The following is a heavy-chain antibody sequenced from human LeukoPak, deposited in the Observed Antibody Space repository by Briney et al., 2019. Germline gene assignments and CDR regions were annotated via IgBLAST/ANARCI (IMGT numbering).Heavy chain of an antibody. Sequence: GGSLRLSCAASGSTFGNYAMSWVRQAPGKGLEWVAVISYDGSNKYYADSVKGRFTISRDNSKNTLYLQMNSLRAEDTAVYYCARDLWSSGYHIDYWGQGTLVTVSS. D-gene: IGHD3-22*01. J-gene: IGHJ4*02. CDR2: ISYDGSNK. CDR3: ARDLWSSGYHIDY. CDR1: GSTFGNYA. V-gene: IGHV3-30-3*01.